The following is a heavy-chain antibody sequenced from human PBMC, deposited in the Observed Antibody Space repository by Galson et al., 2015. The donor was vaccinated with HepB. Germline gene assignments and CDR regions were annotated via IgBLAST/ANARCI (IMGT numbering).Heavy chain of an antibody. D-gene: IGHD3-10*01. J-gene: IGHJ4*02. CDR1: GFTFSSYA. V-gene: IGHV3-23*01. CDR2: ISGSGGST. Sequence: SLRLSRAASGFTFSSYAMSWVRQAPGKGLEWVSAISGSGGSTYYADSVKGRFTISRDNSKNTLHLQMNSLRAEDTAVYYCAGRRMTMVRGGPLDYWGQGTLVTVSS. CDR3: AGRRMTMVRGGPLDY.